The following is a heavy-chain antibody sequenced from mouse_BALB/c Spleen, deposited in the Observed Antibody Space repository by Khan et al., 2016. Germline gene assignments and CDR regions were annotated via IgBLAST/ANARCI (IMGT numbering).Heavy chain of an antibody. V-gene: IGHV14-3*02. CDR1: GFNIKDTY. Sequence: VQLKASGAELVKPGASVKLSCTASGFNIKDTYMHWVKQRPEQGLEWIGRIDPANGNTKYDPKFQGTAPITADTSSNTAYLQLSSLTSEDTAVYYCARSPYDYDVGFAYWGQGTLVTVSA. CDR2: IDPANGNT. D-gene: IGHD2-4*01. CDR3: ARSPYDYDVGFAY. J-gene: IGHJ3*01.